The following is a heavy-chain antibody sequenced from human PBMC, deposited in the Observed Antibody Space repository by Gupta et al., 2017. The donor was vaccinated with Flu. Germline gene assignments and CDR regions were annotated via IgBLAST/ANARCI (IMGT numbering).Heavy chain of an antibody. CDR1: EFTFSSYG. Sequence: QVHLVESGGGVVQPGTSLRLSCAASEFTFSSYGMHWVRQAPGKGLEWVAMIWYDGSNKFYADSVKGRFTISRDNSKNTLYLQMNNLRAEDTAVYYCARGLGGQWLVQGHYFDYWGQGTLVTVSS. V-gene: IGHV3-33*01. D-gene: IGHD6-19*01. CDR2: IWYDGSNK. J-gene: IGHJ4*02. CDR3: ARGLGGQWLVQGHYFDY.